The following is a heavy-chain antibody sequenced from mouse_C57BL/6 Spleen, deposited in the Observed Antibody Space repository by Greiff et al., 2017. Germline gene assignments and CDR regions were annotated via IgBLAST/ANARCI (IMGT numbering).Heavy chain of an antibody. J-gene: IGHJ4*01. CDR3: ARGPNYYGSSYDYAMDY. CDR1: GYSITSGYY. D-gene: IGHD1-1*01. Sequence: ESGPGLVKPSQSLSLTCSVTGYSITSGYYWNWIRQFPGNKLEWMGYISYDGSNNYNPSLKNRISITRDTSKNQFFLKLNSVTTEDTATYYCARGPNYYGSSYDYAMDYWGQGTSVTVSS. CDR2: ISYDGSN. V-gene: IGHV3-6*01.